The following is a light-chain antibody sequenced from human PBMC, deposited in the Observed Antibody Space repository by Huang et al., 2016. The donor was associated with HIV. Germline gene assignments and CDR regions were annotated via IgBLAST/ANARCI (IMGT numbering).Light chain of an antibody. J-gene: IGKJ1*01. CDR2: AAS. CDR1: QGISNS. CDR3: QQSYSTPTWT. Sequence: DIQMTQSPSSLSASVGDRVTITCRASQGISNSLAWYQQKPGKAPKLLIYAASYLESGVPSRFSGGGSGTDFTLTVSSLQPEDFATYYCQQSYSTPTWTFGQGTKVEIK. V-gene: IGKV1-39*01.